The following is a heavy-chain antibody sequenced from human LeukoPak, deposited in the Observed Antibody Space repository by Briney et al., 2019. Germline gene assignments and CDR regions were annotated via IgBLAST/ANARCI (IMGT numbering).Heavy chain of an antibody. Sequence: PSQTLSLTCAVSGGSISSGGYSWRWIRQPPGKGLEWIGYIYHSGSTYYNPSLKSRVTISVDRSKNQFSLKLSSVTAADTAVYYCARGKPSLRFLEWTRGFDPWGQGTLVTVSS. V-gene: IGHV4-30-2*01. CDR1: GGSISSGGYS. CDR2: IYHSGST. CDR3: ARGKPSLRFLEWTRGFDP. J-gene: IGHJ5*02. D-gene: IGHD3-3*01.